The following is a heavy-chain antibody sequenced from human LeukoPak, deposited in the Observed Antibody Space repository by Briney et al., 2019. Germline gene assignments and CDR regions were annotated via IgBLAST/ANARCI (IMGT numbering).Heavy chain of an antibody. Sequence: GGSLRLSCAASGFTFSSYWMSWVRQAPGKGLEWVANIKQDGSEKYYVDSVKGRFTISRDNAKNSLYLQMNSLRAEDTAVYYCARTTTYYDFWSGYHPQYYFDYWGQGTLVTVSS. CDR1: GFTFSSYW. CDR3: ARTTTYYDFWSGYHPQYYFDY. CDR2: IKQDGSEK. V-gene: IGHV3-7*01. D-gene: IGHD3-3*01. J-gene: IGHJ4*02.